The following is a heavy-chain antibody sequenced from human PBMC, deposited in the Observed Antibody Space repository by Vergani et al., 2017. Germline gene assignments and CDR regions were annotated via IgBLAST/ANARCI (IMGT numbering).Heavy chain of an antibody. D-gene: IGHD4-17*01. CDR1: GGSFSGYY. J-gene: IGHJ6*03. Sequence: QVQLQQWGAGLLKPSETLSLTCAVYGGSFSGYYWSWIRQPPGKGLEWIGEINHSGSTNYNPSLKSRVTISVDTSKNQFSLKLSSVTAADTAVYYCARGQMDYGDYRLRRHYYYYMDVWGKGP. V-gene: IGHV4-34*01. CDR2: INHSGST. CDR3: ARGQMDYGDYRLRRHYYYYMDV.